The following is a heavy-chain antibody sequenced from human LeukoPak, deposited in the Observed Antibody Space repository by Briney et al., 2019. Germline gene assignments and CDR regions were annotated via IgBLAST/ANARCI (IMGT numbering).Heavy chain of an antibody. D-gene: IGHD3-22*01. Sequence: GGSLRLSCAASGFTVSSNYMSWVRQAPGKGLEWVSVIYSGGSTYYADSVKGRFTISRDNSKNTLYLQMNSLRAEDTAVYYCAKDLGYYDSSGYYAYYWYFDLWGRGTLVTVSS. CDR3: AKDLGYYDSSGYYAYYWYFDL. V-gene: IGHV3-53*01. J-gene: IGHJ2*01. CDR1: GFTVSSNY. CDR2: IYSGGST.